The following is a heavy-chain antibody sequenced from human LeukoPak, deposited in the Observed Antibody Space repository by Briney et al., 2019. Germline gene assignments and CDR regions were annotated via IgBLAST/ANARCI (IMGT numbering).Heavy chain of an antibody. CDR1: GGTFSSYA. D-gene: IGHD5-18*01. J-gene: IGHJ3*02. V-gene: IGHV1-69*06. Sequence: AASVKVSCKASGGTFSSYAISWVRQAPGQGLEWMGGIIPIFGTANYAQKFQGRVTITADKSTSTAYMELSSLRSEDTAVYYCARARSSYGYGDAFDIWGQGTMVTVSS. CDR3: ARARSSYGYGDAFDI. CDR2: IIPIFGTA.